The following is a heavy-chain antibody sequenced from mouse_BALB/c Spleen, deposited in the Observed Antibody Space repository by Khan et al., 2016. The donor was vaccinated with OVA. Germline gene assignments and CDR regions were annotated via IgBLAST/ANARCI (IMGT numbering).Heavy chain of an antibody. CDR1: GYIFTSYW. D-gene: IGHD3-2*02. CDR3: AREEALYYFDY. Sequence: QMQLEESGAELVRPGTSVRLSCKTSGYIFTSYWIHWVKQRSGQGLEWIARIYPGTDNTYYNEKFKDKATLTADKSSSTAYLQLSSLKSEDSAVFFCAREEALYYFDYWGQGTTLTVSS. J-gene: IGHJ2*01. V-gene: IGHV1-76*01. CDR2: IYPGTDNT.